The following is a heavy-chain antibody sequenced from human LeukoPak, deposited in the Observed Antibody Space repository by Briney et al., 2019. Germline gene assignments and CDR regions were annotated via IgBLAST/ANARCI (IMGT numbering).Heavy chain of an antibody. J-gene: IGHJ4*02. CDR1: GFTFSSYA. CDR2: ISGSGGST. Sequence: GGSLRLSRAASGFTFSSYAMSWVRQAPGKGLEWVSAISGSGGSTYYADSVKGRFTISRDNSKNTLYLQMNSLRAEDTAVYYCAKGRQQWLVRVVDYWGQGTLVTVSS. V-gene: IGHV3-23*01. CDR3: AKGRQQWLVRVVDY. D-gene: IGHD6-19*01.